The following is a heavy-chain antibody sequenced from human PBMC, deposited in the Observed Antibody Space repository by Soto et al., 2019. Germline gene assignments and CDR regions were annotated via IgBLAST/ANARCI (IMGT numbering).Heavy chain of an antibody. D-gene: IGHD6-19*01. V-gene: IGHV3-43*01. Sequence: GGSLRLSCAASGFTFDDYTMHWVRQAPGKGLEWVSLISWDGGSTYYADSVKGRFTISRDNSKNSLYLQMNSLRTEDTALYYCAKAVAGTIYYYYGMDVWGQGTTVTVSS. J-gene: IGHJ6*02. CDR1: GFTFDDYT. CDR2: ISWDGGST. CDR3: AKAVAGTIYYYYGMDV.